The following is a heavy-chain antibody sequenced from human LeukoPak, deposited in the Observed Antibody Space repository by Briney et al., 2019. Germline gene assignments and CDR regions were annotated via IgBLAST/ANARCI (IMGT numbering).Heavy chain of an antibody. CDR1: GASISGGTYY. Sequence: SETLSLTCSVSGASISGGTYYWGWIRQPPGTGLEWIGSIYYTGSTYDNPSLKSRVTISVDTSKNQFSLKLSSVTAADTAVYYCARHLSIQLWSHWYFDLWGRGTLVTVSS. CDR2: IYYTGST. J-gene: IGHJ2*01. D-gene: IGHD5-18*01. CDR3: ARHLSIQLWSHWYFDL. V-gene: IGHV4-39*01.